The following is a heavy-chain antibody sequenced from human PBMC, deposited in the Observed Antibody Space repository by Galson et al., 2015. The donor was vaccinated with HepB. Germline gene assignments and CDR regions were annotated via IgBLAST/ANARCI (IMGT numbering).Heavy chain of an antibody. D-gene: IGHD2/OR15-2a*01. J-gene: IGHJ6*02. Sequence: ETLSLTCSVAVGSISTYFWSWIRPPPGRGLEWIGFNYYSGSTNYNPSLKSRVTISVDTSKNQFSLKLTSVTAEDTAVYYCARHTPHNSNSCYYYSGMDVWGPGTTVTVSS. CDR3: ARHTPHNSNSCYYYSGMDV. V-gene: IGHV4-59*08. CDR2: NYYSGST. CDR1: VGSISTYF.